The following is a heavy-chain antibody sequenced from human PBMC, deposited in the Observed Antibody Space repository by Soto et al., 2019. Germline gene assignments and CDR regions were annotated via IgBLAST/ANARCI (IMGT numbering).Heavy chain of an antibody. CDR3: ARVKGGLRYFDWLLPGYYMDV. CDR1: GSTFSTYW. V-gene: IGHV3-74*01. D-gene: IGHD3-9*01. Sequence: GGSLRLSCAASGSTFSTYWMHWVRQAPGKGLVWVSRINSDGSRTNYADSVKGRFTTFRDNAKNTLYLQMNSLRAEDTAVYYCARVKGGLRYFDWLLPGYYMDVWGKGTTVTVSS. CDR2: INSDGSRT. J-gene: IGHJ6*03.